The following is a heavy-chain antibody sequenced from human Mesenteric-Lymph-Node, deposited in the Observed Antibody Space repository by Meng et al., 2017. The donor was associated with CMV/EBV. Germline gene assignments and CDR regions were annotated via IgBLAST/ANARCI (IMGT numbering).Heavy chain of an antibody. CDR3: ASLDIVVVPAAKDY. V-gene: IGHV3-23*01. CDR2: ISGSGGST. Sequence: GESLKISCAASGFTFSSYAMSWVRQAPGKGLEWVSAISGSGGSTYYADSVKGRFTISRDNSKNTLYLQMNSLRAEDTAVYYCASLDIVVVPAAKDYWGQGTLVTVSS. J-gene: IGHJ4*02. D-gene: IGHD2-2*03. CDR1: GFTFSSYA.